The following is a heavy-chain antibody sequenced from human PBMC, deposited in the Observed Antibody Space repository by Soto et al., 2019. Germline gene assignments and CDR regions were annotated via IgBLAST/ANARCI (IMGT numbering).Heavy chain of an antibody. D-gene: IGHD1-26*01. CDR2: IYYSGST. CDR1: GGSISSSSYY. Sequence: SETLSLTCTVSGGSISSSSYYWGWIRQPPGKGLEWIGNIYYSGSTYYNLALKSRVTISVDTSKNQFSLQLSSVTAADTAVYYCARHGIKGTSGSYHRYYYYGMDVWGQGTTVTVS. V-gene: IGHV4-39*01. CDR3: ARHGIKGTSGSYHRYYYYGMDV. J-gene: IGHJ6*02.